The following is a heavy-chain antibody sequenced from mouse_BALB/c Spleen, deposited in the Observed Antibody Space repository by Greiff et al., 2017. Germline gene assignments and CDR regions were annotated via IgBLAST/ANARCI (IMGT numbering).Heavy chain of an antibody. Sequence: EVQLQQSGPSLVKPSQTLSLTCSVTGDSITSGYWNWIRKFPGNKLEYMGYISYSGSTYYNPSLKSRISITRDTSKNQYYLQLNSVTTEDTATYYCARNLYGNWYFDVWGAGTTVTVSS. CDR3: ARNLYGNWYFDV. D-gene: IGHD1-1*02. J-gene: IGHJ1*01. CDR1: GDSITSGY. V-gene: IGHV3-8*02. CDR2: ISYSGST.